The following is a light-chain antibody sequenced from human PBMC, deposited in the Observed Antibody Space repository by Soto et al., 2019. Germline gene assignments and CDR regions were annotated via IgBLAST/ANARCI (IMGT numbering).Light chain of an antibody. CDR3: QQYGLSPYS. CDR2: GAS. V-gene: IGKV3-20*01. Sequence: EIVLTQSPGTLSLSPGETATLCCEASETVNSKFLDWYQQKPGQAPRLLIYGASNRASGISERFSGSGSGTDFTLSIFSLEPGYCAVYYCQQYGLSPYSFGHWTKVE. J-gene: IGKJ2*01. CDR1: ETVNSKF.